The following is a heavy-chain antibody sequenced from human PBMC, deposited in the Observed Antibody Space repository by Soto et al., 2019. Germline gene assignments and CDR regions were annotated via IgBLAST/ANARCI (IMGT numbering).Heavy chain of an antibody. CDR1: GFSVSSNY. V-gene: IGHV3-53*01. CDR2: IYSGGST. J-gene: IGHJ4*02. CDR3: ARDRTFDS. Sequence: EVQLVESGGGLIQPGGSLRLSCAASGFSVSSNYMSWVRQAPGGGLEWVSVIYSGGSTYYADSVKGRFTISRDNSKNTLHLQMNSLRAEDTAVYSCARDRTFDSWGRGTLVTVSS.